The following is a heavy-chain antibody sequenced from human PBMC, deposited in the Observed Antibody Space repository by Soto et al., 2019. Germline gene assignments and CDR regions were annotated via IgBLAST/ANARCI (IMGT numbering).Heavy chain of an antibody. J-gene: IGHJ4*02. Sequence: GGSLRLSCSASGFTFSNYDMVWVRQAPGKGLEYISAITSHGHITDYADSMNGRFTISRDNSKNTLFLQMNSLRAEDTAVYYCAKADRRDSGSHFGTENWGRGTLDTVSS. V-gene: IGHV3-64*04. D-gene: IGHD3-10*01. CDR3: AKADRRDSGSHFGTEN. CDR1: GFTFSNYD. CDR2: ITSHGHIT.